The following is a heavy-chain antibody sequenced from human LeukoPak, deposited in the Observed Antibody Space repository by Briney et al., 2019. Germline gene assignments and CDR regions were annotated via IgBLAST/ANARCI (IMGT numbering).Heavy chain of an antibody. CDR2: INHSGST. D-gene: IGHD3-3*01. CDR3: ARGQGQTYYDFWSGYWGHYYYYMDV. V-gene: IGHV4-34*01. J-gene: IGHJ6*03. Sequence: SETLSLTYAVYGGSFSGYYWSWIRQPPGKGLEWIGEINHSGSTNYNPSLKSRVTISVDTSKNQFSLKLSSVTAADTAVYYCARGQGQTYYDFWSGYWGHYYYYMDVWGKGTTVTVSS. CDR1: GGSFSGYY.